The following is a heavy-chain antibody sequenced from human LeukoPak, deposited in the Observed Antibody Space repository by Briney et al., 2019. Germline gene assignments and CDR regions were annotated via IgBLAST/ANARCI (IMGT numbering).Heavy chain of an antibody. CDR3: VRDGGAGLDY. CDR2: IWYDGSKE. D-gene: IGHD3-16*01. CDR1: GYTFSAYG. J-gene: IGHJ4*02. Sequence: PGKSLRLSCAASGYTFSAYGLHWVRQAPGKGLEWVAVIWYDGSKEFYADSVRGRFTISKDDAKSTLYPQMNSLRVEDTAVYYCVRDGGAGLDYWGQGTLVTVSS. V-gene: IGHV3-33*01.